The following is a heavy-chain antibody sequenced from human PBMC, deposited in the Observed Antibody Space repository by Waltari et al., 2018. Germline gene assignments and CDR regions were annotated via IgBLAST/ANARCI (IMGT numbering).Heavy chain of an antibody. V-gene: IGHV3-48*01. CDR3: ARGRYGAGSYSDYDY. CDR2: ISSRGSAT. CDR1: GFTFTKYT. J-gene: IGHJ4*02. Sequence: EVPMLESGGGLVEPGGSLRLSCTTSGFTFTKYTLSWVRQTPTRGLEWVSYISSRGSATHYADSVRGRFTISRDSAKGSVYLQMNNLRADDAAMYYCARGRYGAGSYSDYDYWGQGTLVTVSS. D-gene: IGHD3-10*01.